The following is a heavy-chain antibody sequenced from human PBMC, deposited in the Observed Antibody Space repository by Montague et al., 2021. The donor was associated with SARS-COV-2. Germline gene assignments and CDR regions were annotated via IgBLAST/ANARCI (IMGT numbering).Heavy chain of an antibody. CDR1: GGSFSGYY. CDR3: ARARQDVVVPTLGIGAYYYYYYMDV. J-gene: IGHJ6*03. CDR2: INHSGST. D-gene: IGHD2-2*01. V-gene: IGHV4-34*01. Sequence: SETLSLTCAVYGGSFSGYYWSWIRQPPGKGLEWIGEINHSGSTKYNPSLKSRVTISVDTSKNQFSLKLSSVTAADTAVYYCARARQDVVVPTLGIGAYYYYYYMDVWGKGTTVTVS.